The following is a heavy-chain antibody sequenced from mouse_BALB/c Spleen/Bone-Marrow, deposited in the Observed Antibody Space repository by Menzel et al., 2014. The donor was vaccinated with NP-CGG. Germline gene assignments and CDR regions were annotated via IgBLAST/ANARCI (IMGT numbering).Heavy chain of an antibody. CDR2: INPSNGGT. CDR3: TDMGYYGSGYAMDY. J-gene: IGHJ4*01. D-gene: IGHD1-1*01. V-gene: IGHV1S16*01. Sequence: VQLQQSGAELVKPGASVKLSCKASGYTFTSYWMHWVKLRPGQGFEWIGEINPSNGGTNYNEKFKKKATLTVDKSSSTAYMQHSSMTSEDSAVYYCTDMGYYGSGYAMDYWGQGTSVTVSS. CDR1: GYTFTSYW.